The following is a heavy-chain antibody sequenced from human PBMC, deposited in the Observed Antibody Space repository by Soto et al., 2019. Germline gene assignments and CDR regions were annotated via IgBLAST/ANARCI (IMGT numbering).Heavy chain of an antibody. J-gene: IGHJ4*02. D-gene: IGHD7-27*01. CDR3: ARANRGSSPPPVFDY. V-gene: IGHV4-30-2*01. CDR2: IYQNGNT. Sequence: PSETLSLTCIVSGDSITSPSSSWAWFRQPPRKSLEWVLYIYQNGNTYYNPPLKRQATIPLDTPKNLFPLKLSSVTAADRAFYYCARANRGSSPPPVFDYGGKGT. CDR1: GDSITSPSSS.